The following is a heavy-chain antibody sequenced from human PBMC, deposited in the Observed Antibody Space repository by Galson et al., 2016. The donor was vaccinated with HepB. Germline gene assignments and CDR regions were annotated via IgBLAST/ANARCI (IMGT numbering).Heavy chain of an antibody. V-gene: IGHV3-7*01. CDR3: VRHGGATPYDFWSVYFGV. D-gene: IGHD3-3*01. Sequence: SLRLSCAVSGFTFSNYWMSWVRQAPGKGLEWVGNIKEDGSEQYYVDYVKGWFTISRDNANNSRYLQMTSLRAEDTAVFFCVRHGGATPYDFWSVYFGVWGQGTTVTVSS. J-gene: IGHJ6*02. CDR2: IKEDGSEQ. CDR1: GFTFSNYW.